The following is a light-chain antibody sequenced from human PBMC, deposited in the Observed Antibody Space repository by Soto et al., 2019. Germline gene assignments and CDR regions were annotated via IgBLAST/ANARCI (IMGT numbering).Light chain of an antibody. CDR2: GAS. CDR3: QQYHNWPPFT. V-gene: IGKV3-15*01. Sequence: EILMTQSPATLSVSPGERATLSCRASQSVSSNLAWFQQKPGQTPRLLIYGASTRATGIPGRFSGSGSGTEFTLTISSLQSEDFAVYYCQQYHNWPPFTFGPGTKVDIK. CDR1: QSVSSN. J-gene: IGKJ3*01.